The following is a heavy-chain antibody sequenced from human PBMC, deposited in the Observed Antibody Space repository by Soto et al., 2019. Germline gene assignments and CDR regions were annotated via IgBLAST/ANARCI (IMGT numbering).Heavy chain of an antibody. Sequence: EVQLVESGGGLVQPGGSLRLSCAASGFTFSSYSMNWVRQAPGKGLEWVSSISSSSSYIYYADSVKGRFTISRDNAKNSLYLQMNSLRAEDTAVYYCAREGSGSYVGAFDIWGQGTMVTVSS. CDR2: ISSSSSYI. CDR1: GFTFSSYS. D-gene: IGHD1-26*01. CDR3: AREGSGSYVGAFDI. V-gene: IGHV3-21*01. J-gene: IGHJ3*02.